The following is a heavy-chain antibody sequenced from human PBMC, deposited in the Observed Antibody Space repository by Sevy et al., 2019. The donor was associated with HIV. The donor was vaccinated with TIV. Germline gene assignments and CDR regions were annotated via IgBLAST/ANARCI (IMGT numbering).Heavy chain of an antibody. Sequence: GGSLRLSCAASGLTFSSYAMSWVRQAPGKGLEWVSGISGSGGSTYYADSVKGRFTISRGNPKNTLYLQMKSLRVEDTAVDYCAKDKWRYGYCSSTSCPESYYYYGMDVWGQGTTVTVSS. V-gene: IGHV3-23*01. D-gene: IGHD2-2*03. CDR2: ISGSGGST. CDR1: GLTFSSYA. CDR3: AKDKWRYGYCSSTSCPESYYYYGMDV. J-gene: IGHJ6*02.